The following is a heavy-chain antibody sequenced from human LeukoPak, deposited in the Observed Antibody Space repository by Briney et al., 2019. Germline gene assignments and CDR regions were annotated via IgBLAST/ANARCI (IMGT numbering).Heavy chain of an antibody. CDR1: GGSVINTNW. J-gene: IGHJ4*02. D-gene: IGHD3-3*01. Sequence: PSGTLSLTCGVSGGSVINTNWWTWVRPPPGKGLEWIGEVHLDGRTNYNPSLESRLTMSVDVSENQVSLKLNSVTAADTAVYYCAREGGFYRPLDYSGQGTLVTVSS. V-gene: IGHV4-4*02. CDR2: VHLDGRT. CDR3: AREGGFYRPLDY.